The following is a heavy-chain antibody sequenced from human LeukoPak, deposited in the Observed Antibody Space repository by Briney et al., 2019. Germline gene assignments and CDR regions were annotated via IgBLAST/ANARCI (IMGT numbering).Heavy chain of an antibody. V-gene: IGHV4-59*08. J-gene: IGHJ6*02. Sequence: SETLSLTCTVSGGSVSGYYWSWIRQPPGKGLEWIGYIHYSGSTNYNPSLKSRVTISVDMSKNQFSLKLTSVTAADTAVYYCARLLGGYSTGLDVWGQGTTVTVSS. CDR3: ARLLGGYSTGLDV. CDR1: GGSVSGYY. D-gene: IGHD6-13*01. CDR2: IHYSGST.